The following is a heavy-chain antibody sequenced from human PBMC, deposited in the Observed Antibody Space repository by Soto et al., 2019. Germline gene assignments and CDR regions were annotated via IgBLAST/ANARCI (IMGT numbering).Heavy chain of an antibody. CDR1: GDFISSPNW. Sequence: SETLSLTCAVSGDFISSPNWWSWVRQPPGKGLEWVGEISHTGTTNYNPSLKSRVTISLDNSKNHFSLRLNFVTAADTAVFYCARGINYYFDYWGRGTLVT. D-gene: IGHD3-10*01. CDR3: ARGINYYFDY. J-gene: IGHJ4*02. V-gene: IGHV4-4*02. CDR2: ISHTGTT.